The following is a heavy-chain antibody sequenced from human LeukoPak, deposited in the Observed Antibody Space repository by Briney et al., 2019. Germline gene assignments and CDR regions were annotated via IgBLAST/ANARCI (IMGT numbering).Heavy chain of an antibody. D-gene: IGHD2-21*02. CDR2: ISGSGGST. J-gene: IGHJ4*02. Sequence: QAGGSLRLSCAVSGFTFSNYAMSWARQAPGKGLEWVSVISGSGGSTDYADSVKGLFSISRDNSKNTLYLQMNSLRAEDTAVYYCAKDRSWGVEVTTNPQFDYWGQGTLVTVSS. CDR3: AKDRSWGVEVTTNPQFDY. V-gene: IGHV3-23*01. CDR1: GFTFSNYA.